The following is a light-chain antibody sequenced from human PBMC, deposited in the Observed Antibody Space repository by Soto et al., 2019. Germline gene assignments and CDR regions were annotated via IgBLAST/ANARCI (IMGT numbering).Light chain of an antibody. CDR2: DAS. CDR3: QHRGTFT. Sequence: EIVLTQSPATLSLSPGERATLSCRASQSVNSYLAWYQQKPGPAPRLLIHDASHRATGIPARFSGSGSGTDFTLTIIILEPEDFAVYYCQHRGTFTFGPGTKVDI. CDR1: QSVNSY. V-gene: IGKV3-11*01. J-gene: IGKJ3*01.